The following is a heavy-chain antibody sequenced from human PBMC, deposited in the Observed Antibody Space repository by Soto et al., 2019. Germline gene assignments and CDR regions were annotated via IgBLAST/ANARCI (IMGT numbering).Heavy chain of an antibody. CDR2: IYYSGST. J-gene: IGHJ6*03. D-gene: IGHD2-2*01. V-gene: IGHV4-59*08. Sequence: ASKTLSLTCTVSGGSISSYYWSWIRQPPGKGLEWIGYIYYSGSTNYNPSLKSRVTISVDTSKNQFSLKLSSVTAADTAVYYCARRYCSSTSCPKPFCYYMDVWGQGTTVTVSS. CDR3: ARRYCSSTSCPKPFCYYMDV. CDR1: GGSISSYY.